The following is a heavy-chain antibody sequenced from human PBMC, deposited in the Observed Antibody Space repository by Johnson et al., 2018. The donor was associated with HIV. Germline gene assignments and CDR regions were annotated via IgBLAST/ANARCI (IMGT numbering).Heavy chain of an antibody. CDR1: GFTFDDYG. D-gene: IGHD3-22*01. J-gene: IGHJ3*02. CDR2: IRNDGSET. CDR3: ARDPFWLNAFDI. Sequence: VQVVESGGGVVRPGGSLRLSCAASGFTFDDYGMSWVRQAPGKGLEWVSRIRNDGSETAYADSVKGRFFIYSDNSKNTLYLQMDSLRDEDTAVYYCARDPFWLNAFDIWGQGTMVTVSS. V-gene: IGHV3-20*04.